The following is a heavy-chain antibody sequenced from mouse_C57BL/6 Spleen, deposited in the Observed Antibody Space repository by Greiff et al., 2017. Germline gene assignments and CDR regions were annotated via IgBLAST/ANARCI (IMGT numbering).Heavy chain of an antibody. V-gene: IGHV1-76*01. J-gene: IGHJ1*03. CDR3: AREAEDYGSSYGWYFDV. D-gene: IGHD1-1*01. CDR1: GYTFTDYY. Sequence: QVQLQQSGAELVRPGASVKLSCKASGYTFTDYYINWVKQRPGQGLEWIARIYPGSGNTYYNEKFKGKATLTAEKSSSTAYMQLSSLTSEDSAVYFCAREAEDYGSSYGWYFDVWGTGTTVTVSS. CDR2: IYPGSGNT.